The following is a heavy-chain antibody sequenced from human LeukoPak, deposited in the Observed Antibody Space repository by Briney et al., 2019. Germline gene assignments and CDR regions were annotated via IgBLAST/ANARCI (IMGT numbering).Heavy chain of an antibody. Sequence: SETLSLTCTVSGGSISSGGYYWSWIRQPPGKGLEWIGYIYHSGSTYYNPSLKSRVTISVDRSKNQFSLKLSSVTAADTAVYYCARITGTTRRVDYWGQGTLVTVSS. V-gene: IGHV4-30-2*01. J-gene: IGHJ4*02. CDR1: GGSISSGGYY. CDR2: IYHSGST. CDR3: ARITGTTRRVDY. D-gene: IGHD1-20*01.